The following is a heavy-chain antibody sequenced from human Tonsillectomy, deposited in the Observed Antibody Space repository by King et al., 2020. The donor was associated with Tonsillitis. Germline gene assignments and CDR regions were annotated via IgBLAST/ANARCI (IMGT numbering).Heavy chain of an antibody. CDR1: GDSFSSGGYY. CDR3: ARTPKYYDSSGPV. V-gene: IGHV4-31*03. Sequence: QLQESGPGLVKPSQTLSLTCTVSGDSFSSGGYYWSWIRQHPGKGLEWIGYIYYSGSTYYNPSLKSRVTISVETSKNQFSLKLSSVTAAGTAVYYCARTPKYYDSSGPVWGQGTTVTVSS. J-gene: IGHJ6*02. CDR2: IYYSGST. D-gene: IGHD3-22*01.